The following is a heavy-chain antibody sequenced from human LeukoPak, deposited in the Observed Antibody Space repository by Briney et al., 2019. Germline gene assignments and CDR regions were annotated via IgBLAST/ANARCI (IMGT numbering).Heavy chain of an antibody. CDR1: GFTFSSYA. V-gene: IGHV3-23*01. Sequence: GGSLRLSCAASGFTFSSYAMSWVRQAPGKGLEWVSAIRGSGGSTYYADSVKGRFTISRDNSKNTLYLQMNSLRAEDTAVYYCAKWGVAAAVDYYYYYGMDVWRQGTTVTVSS. D-gene: IGHD6-13*01. CDR2: IRGSGGST. J-gene: IGHJ6*02. CDR3: AKWGVAAAVDYYYYYGMDV.